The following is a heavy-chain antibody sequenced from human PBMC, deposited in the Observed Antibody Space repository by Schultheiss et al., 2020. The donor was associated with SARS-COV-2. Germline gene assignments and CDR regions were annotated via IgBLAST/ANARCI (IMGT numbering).Heavy chain of an antibody. Sequence: SVKVSCKASGYTFTSYGISWVRQAPGQGLEWMGGIIPIFGTANYAQKFQGRVTITADESTSTAYMELSSLRSEDTAVYYCARGGIVVVPAARSYYYYGMDVWGQGTTVTVSS. CDR3: ARGGIVVVPAARSYYYYGMDV. D-gene: IGHD2-2*01. CDR1: GYTFTSYG. J-gene: IGHJ6*02. V-gene: IGHV1-69*13. CDR2: IIPIFGTA.